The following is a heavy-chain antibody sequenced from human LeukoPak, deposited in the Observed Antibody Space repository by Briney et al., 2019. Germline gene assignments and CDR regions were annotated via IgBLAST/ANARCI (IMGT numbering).Heavy chain of an antibody. D-gene: IGHD5-12*01. CDR3: ARGVATDF. CDR1: GYTFTGYY. CDR2: MNPNSGNT. V-gene: IGHV1-8*03. Sequence: ASVKVSCKASGYTFTGYYMHWVRQAPGQGLEWMGWMNPNSGNTDYAQKFQGRVTLTRNTSISTAYMELSSLRSEDTAVYYCARGVATDFWGQGTLVTVSP. J-gene: IGHJ4*02.